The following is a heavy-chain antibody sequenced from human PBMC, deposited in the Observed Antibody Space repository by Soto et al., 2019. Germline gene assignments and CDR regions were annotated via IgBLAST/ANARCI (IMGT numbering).Heavy chain of an antibody. Sequence: GGSLRLSCAASGFTFSSYAMSWVRQAPGKGLEWVSAIGGSGGSTYYADSVKGRFTISRDNSKNTLYLQMNSLRAEDTAVYYCAKESITMVRGVIPNWFDPWGQGTLVTVSS. J-gene: IGHJ5*02. CDR3: AKESITMVRGVIPNWFDP. CDR1: GFTFSSYA. D-gene: IGHD3-10*01. V-gene: IGHV3-23*01. CDR2: IGGSGGST.